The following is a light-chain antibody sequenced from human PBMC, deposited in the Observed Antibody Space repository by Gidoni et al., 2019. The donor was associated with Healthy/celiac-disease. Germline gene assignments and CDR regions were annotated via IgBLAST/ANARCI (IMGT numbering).Light chain of an antibody. CDR3: QQSAT. CDR2: KAY. V-gene: IGKV1-5*03. CDR1: QSISSW. Sequence: DIQMTQSPSTLPASVGDRVTITCRASQSISSWLAWYQQKPGKAPKLLIYKAYSLERGVPSRFGGSGSGTEFTLAISSLQPDDFATYYCQQSATFGQGTKVEIK. J-gene: IGKJ1*01.